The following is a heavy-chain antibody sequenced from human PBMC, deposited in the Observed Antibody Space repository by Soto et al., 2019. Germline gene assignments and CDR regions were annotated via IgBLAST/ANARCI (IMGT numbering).Heavy chain of an antibody. CDR2: ISYDGKNK. CDR3: ARERAIAATGTFYY. CDR1: GFTLSNFA. Sequence: GGSLRLSCAASGFTLSNFAMHWVRQAPGKGLEWVAVISYDGKNKDYADSVKGRFTISRDNSKNTLFLQMNSLRPEDTAVYYCARERAIAATGTFYYWGQGTLVTVSS. V-gene: IGHV3-30*04. J-gene: IGHJ4*02. D-gene: IGHD6-13*01.